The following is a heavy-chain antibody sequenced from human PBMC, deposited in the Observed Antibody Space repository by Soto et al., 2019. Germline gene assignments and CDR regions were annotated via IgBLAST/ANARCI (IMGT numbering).Heavy chain of an antibody. D-gene: IGHD1-26*01. CDR1: GLTFSGYE. V-gene: IGHV3-48*03. Sequence: EVQLAEAGGGLVQPGGSLRLSCTASGLTFSGYEMNWVRQAPGKGLERVSSISGSGSSISYADSVRGRFIITRDNAENSLYLQMNSLRAEDTAVYYCATDSGSYSGYSYYAMDVWGQGTTVTVSS. CDR2: ISGSGSSI. J-gene: IGHJ6*02. CDR3: ATDSGSYSGYSYYAMDV.